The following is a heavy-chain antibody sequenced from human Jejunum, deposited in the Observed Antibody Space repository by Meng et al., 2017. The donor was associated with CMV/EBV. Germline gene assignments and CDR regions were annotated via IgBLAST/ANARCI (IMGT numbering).Heavy chain of an antibody. CDR1: GFMFSDYS. CDR2: IKPDGSEK. Sequence: GFMFSDYSMTWVRQALGKGLEWVANIKPDGSEKYYVEYLKGRFTISRDNARNSLYLQMNSLGVGDTAVYYCARGREGFWTATPLNYWGRGMLVTVSS. CDR3: ARGREGFWTATPLNY. V-gene: IGHV3-7*03. J-gene: IGHJ4*02. D-gene: IGHD3/OR15-3a*01.